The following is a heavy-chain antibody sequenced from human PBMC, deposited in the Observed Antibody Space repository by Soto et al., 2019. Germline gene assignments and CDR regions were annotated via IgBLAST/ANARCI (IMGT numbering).Heavy chain of an antibody. V-gene: IGHV3-23*01. D-gene: IGHD3-3*01. CDR3: AKDFDFWSGYYGDYFDY. J-gene: IGHJ4*02. CDR2: ISGSGGST. CDR1: GFTFSSYA. Sequence: EVQLLESGGGLVQPGGSLRLSCAASGFTFSSYAMSWVRQAPGKGLEWVSAISGSGGSTYYADSVKGRFTISRDNSKNTLYLQMNSLSAEDTAVYYCAKDFDFWSGYYGDYFDYWGQGTLVTVSS.